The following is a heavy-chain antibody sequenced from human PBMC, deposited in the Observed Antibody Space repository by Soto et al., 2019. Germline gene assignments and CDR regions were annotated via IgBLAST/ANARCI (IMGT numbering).Heavy chain of an antibody. CDR1: GGTFSSYA. Sequence: SVKVSCKASGGTFSSYAISWVRQAPGQGLEWMGGIIPIFGTANYAQKFQGRVTITADESTSTAYMELSSLRSEDTAVYYCARDFRPYYYDSSGYSWFDPWGQGTLVTVSS. CDR3: ARDFRPYYYDSSGYSWFDP. CDR2: IIPIFGTA. V-gene: IGHV1-69*13. J-gene: IGHJ5*02. D-gene: IGHD3-22*01.